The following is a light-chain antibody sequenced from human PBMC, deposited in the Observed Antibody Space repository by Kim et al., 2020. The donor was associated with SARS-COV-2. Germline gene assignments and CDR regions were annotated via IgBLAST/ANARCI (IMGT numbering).Light chain of an antibody. J-gene: IGKJ5*01. CDR2: GAS. Sequence: EIVLTQSPATLSLSPGERATLSCRASQSVSSYLAWYQQKPSQAPSLLIYGASSRATGIPDRFSGSGSGADFSLTISRLEPEDFAVYYCQQYGSSPITFGQGTRLEIK. CDR1: QSVSSY. V-gene: IGKV3-20*01. CDR3: QQYGSSPIT.